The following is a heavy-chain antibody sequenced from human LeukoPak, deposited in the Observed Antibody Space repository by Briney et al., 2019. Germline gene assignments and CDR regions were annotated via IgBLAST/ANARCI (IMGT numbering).Heavy chain of an antibody. Sequence: GGSLRLSCAASGFTVSSNYMSWVRQAPGKGLEWVSAISGSGGSTYYADSVKGRFTISRDNSKNTLYLQMNSLRAEDTAVYYCAKGILTVTNDYWGQGTLVTVSS. D-gene: IGHD4-17*01. CDR2: ISGSGGST. J-gene: IGHJ4*02. CDR3: AKGILTVTNDY. V-gene: IGHV3-23*01. CDR1: GFTVSSNY.